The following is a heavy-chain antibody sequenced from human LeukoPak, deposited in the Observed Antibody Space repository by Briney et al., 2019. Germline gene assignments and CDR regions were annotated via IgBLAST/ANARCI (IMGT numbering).Heavy chain of an antibody. D-gene: IGHD6-6*01. CDR1: GGSISSGGYY. J-gene: IGHJ1*01. Sequence: PSETLSLTCTVSGGSISSGGYYWSWIRQPPGKGLEWIGYIYHSGSTYYNPSLKSRVTISVDRSKNQFSLKLSSVTAADTAVYYCARDLPEGAAPAEYFQHWGQGTLVTVSS. CDR2: IYHSGST. CDR3: ARDLPEGAAPAEYFQH. V-gene: IGHV4-30-2*01.